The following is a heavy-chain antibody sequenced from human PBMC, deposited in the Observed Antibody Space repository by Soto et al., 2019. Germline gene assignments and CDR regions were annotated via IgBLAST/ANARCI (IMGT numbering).Heavy chain of an antibody. J-gene: IGHJ5*02. Sequence: QLQLQESGPGLVKSSETLSLACNVSGDSISGSNFYWSWIRQSPGKGLEWIGTIYYNGMKVHYTPSLNKRVTITVYSAKNKVSLSVSSVTAADTAIYFCARHARSWWPENWFDAWGQGALVTVSS. V-gene: IGHV4-39*01. D-gene: IGHD2-15*01. CDR3: ARHARSWWPENWFDA. CDR1: GDSISGSNFY. CDR2: IYYNGMKV.